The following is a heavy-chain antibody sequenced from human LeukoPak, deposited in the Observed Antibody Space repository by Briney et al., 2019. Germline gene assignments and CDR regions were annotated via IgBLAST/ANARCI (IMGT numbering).Heavy chain of an antibody. CDR2: ISSSGSNT. CDR1: GFTFSDYY. Sequence: GGSLRLSCAASGFTFSDYYMTWIRQAPGKGLEWVSYISSSGSNTYYADSVKGRFTISRDNSKNTLYLQMNSLRAEDTAVYYCARDPARTYYYDSSGYYFDYWGRGTLVTVSS. D-gene: IGHD3-22*01. J-gene: IGHJ4*02. CDR3: ARDPARTYYYDSSGYYFDY. V-gene: IGHV3-11*04.